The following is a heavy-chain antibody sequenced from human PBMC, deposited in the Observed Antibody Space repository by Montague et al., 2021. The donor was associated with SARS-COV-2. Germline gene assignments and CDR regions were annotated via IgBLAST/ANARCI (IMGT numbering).Heavy chain of an antibody. CDR1: GWSFSGYY. D-gene: IGHD5-18*01. J-gene: IGHJ4*02. CDR2: INHSGST. V-gene: IGHV4-34*01. Sequence: SETLSLTCVVYGWSFSGYYWSWIRQPPGKGLEWIGEINHSGSTNYNPSLKSRVTISVDTSKKQFSLRLNSVTAADTAVYYCARGGGYSYGALDYWGQGTLVTVSS. CDR3: ARGGGYSYGALDY.